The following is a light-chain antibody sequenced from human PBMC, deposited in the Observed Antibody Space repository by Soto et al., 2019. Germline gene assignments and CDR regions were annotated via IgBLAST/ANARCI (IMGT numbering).Light chain of an antibody. Sequence: EIVLTQSPGTLSLSPGERATLSCRASQSVSRNYLAWYQQKHGQAPRLLTYGASTRATGIPDRFSGSGSGTDFTLTSSRLEPEDFAVYYCQQYGSSPPYTFGQGTKLEI. CDR1: QSVSRNY. V-gene: IGKV3-20*01. J-gene: IGKJ2*01. CDR3: QQYGSSPPYT. CDR2: GAS.